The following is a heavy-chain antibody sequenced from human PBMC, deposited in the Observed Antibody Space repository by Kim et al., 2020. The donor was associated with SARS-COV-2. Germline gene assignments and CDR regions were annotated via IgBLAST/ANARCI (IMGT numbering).Heavy chain of an antibody. D-gene: IGHD2-15*01. V-gene: IGHV3-43*01. Sequence: GGSLRLSCAVSGFTFDDYTMHWVRQAPGKGLEWVSLISWDGGSTFYADSVKGRFTISRVNSKNSLYLQMNSLRTEDTALYYWVKMVDVDLGQGTLVSV. CDR3: VKMVDVD. CDR2: ISWDGGST. CDR1: GFTFDDYT. J-gene: IGHJ4*02.